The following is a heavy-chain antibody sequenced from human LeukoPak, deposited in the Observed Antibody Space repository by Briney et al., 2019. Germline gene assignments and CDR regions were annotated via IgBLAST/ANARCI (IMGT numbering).Heavy chain of an antibody. CDR1: GYTFTGYY. D-gene: IGHD2-2*02. CDR2: IYPNNGGT. J-gene: IGHJ4*02. Sequence: ASVKVSCKASGYTFTGYYMHWVRQAPGQGLEWMGWIYPNNGGTNYAQKFQGRVTMTRDTSISTAYMELSRLRSDDTAVYYCARGPVVPAAIHFDYWGQGVLVTVSS. CDR3: ARGPVVPAAIHFDY. V-gene: IGHV1-2*02.